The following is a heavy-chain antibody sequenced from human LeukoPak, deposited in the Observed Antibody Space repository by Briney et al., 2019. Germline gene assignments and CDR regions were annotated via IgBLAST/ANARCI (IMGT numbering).Heavy chain of an antibody. D-gene: IGHD2-15*01. CDR2: ISDSGGST. J-gene: IGHJ6*02. V-gene: IGHV3-64D*09. CDR3: VRGYSFGPYGMDV. CDR1: GFPFSSYA. Sequence: PGGSLRLSCSASGFPFSSYAMHWVRQAPGKGLEYVSAISDSGGSTYYADSVKGRFTISRDNSKNTLYLQMSSLRAGDTAAYFCVRGYSFGPYGMDVWGQGTTVTVSS.